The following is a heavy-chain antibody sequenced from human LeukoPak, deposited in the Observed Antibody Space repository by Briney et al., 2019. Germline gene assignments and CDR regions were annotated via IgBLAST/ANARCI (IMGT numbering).Heavy chain of an antibody. V-gene: IGHV3-23*01. D-gene: IGHD5-18*01. CDR2: ISGSGGST. CDR1: GFTFSGYA. J-gene: IGHJ4*02. Sequence: GGSLRLSCAASGFTFSGYAISWVRQAAGKGLEWVSGISGSGGSTYYADSVRGRFTISRDNSKNTLYLQMNSVRAQHTAVYYCATPLGGYSYGYSVDYWGQGTLVTVSS. CDR3: ATPLGGYSYGYSVDY.